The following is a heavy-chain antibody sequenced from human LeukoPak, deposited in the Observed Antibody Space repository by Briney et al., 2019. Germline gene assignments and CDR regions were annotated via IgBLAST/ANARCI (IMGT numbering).Heavy chain of an antibody. CDR3: ARGPYYDFWSGSPNNWFDP. Sequence: GGSLRLSCAASGLAFSAYKMHWVRQAPRKGLVWVSRISTDGYTTDYADFVQGRFTASRDNTKNTWSLEMNSLRAEDTAVYYCARGPYYDFWSGSPNNWFDPWGQGTLVTVSS. V-gene: IGHV3-74*01. CDR2: ISTDGYTT. CDR1: GLAFSAYK. D-gene: IGHD3-3*01. J-gene: IGHJ5*02.